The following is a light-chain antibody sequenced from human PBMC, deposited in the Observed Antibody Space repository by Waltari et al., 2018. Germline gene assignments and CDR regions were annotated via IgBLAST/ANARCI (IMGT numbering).Light chain of an antibody. V-gene: IGKV1-12*01. CDR3: QQANSFPLT. J-gene: IGKJ4*01. CDR1: QGISTW. Sequence: DIQMTQSPSSVSDSVGDTVTITCRSSQGISTWVAWYQQKPGLAPNLLIHSASHLQNGVSSRFSGSASGTDLTLTITNLQPEDFATYYCQQANSFPLTFGGGTKVDIK. CDR2: SAS.